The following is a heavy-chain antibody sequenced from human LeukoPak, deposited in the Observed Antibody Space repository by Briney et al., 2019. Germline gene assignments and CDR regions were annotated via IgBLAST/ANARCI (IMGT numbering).Heavy chain of an antibody. J-gene: IGHJ3*02. CDR1: GFTFSSYA. Sequence: GGSLRLSCAASGFTFSSYAMSWVRQAPGKGLEWVSAISGSGGSTYYADSVKGRFTISRDNSKNTLYLQMNSLRAEDTAVYYCARDREGYYCSSTSCYTIWGQGTMVTVSS. CDR3: ARDREGYYCSSTSCYTI. D-gene: IGHD2-2*02. V-gene: IGHV3-23*01. CDR2: ISGSGGST.